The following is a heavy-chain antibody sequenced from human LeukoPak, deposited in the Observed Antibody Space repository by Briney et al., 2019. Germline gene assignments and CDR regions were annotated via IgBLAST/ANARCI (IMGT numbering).Heavy chain of an antibody. Sequence: SETLSLTCTVSGGSISSYYWSWIRQPPGKGLEWIGYIYYSGSTNYNPSLKSRVTISVDTSKNQFSLKLSSMTAADTAVYYCARDGIAAAGHYWGQGTLVTVSS. CDR2: IYYSGST. CDR3: ARDGIAAAGHY. CDR1: GGSISSYY. J-gene: IGHJ4*02. V-gene: IGHV4-59*12. D-gene: IGHD6-13*01.